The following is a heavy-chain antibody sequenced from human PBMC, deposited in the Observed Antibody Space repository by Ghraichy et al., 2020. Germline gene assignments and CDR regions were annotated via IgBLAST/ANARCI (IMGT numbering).Heavy chain of an antibody. J-gene: IGHJ5*02. D-gene: IGHD1-26*01. Sequence: SETLSLTCTVSGGSISSYYWSWIRQPPGKGLEWIGNIYYSGSTNYNPSLKSRVTISLDTSKNQFSLRLSSVTAADTAVYYCPRGQGRGWFDPLGQGTLVTFSS. CDR3: PRGQGRGWFDP. V-gene: IGHV4-59*01. CDR1: GGSISSYY. CDR2: IYYSGST.